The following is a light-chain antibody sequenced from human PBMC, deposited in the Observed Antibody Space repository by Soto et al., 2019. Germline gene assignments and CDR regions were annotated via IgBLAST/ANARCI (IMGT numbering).Light chain of an antibody. CDR2: EVN. Sequence: QPVLTQPPSASGSPGQSVAISCTGTSSDVGGYNYVSWYQQHPGKAPKLMIYEVNKRPSGIPDRFSGSKSGTSATLGITGLQTGDEADYYCGTWDKSLSAGVFGGGTKLTVL. CDR3: GTWDKSLSAGV. J-gene: IGLJ3*02. V-gene: IGLV2-8*01. CDR1: SSDVGGYNY.